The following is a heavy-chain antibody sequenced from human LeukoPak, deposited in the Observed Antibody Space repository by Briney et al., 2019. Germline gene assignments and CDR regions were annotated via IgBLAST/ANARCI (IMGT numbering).Heavy chain of an antibody. CDR1: GGSFSAYY. CDR3: ARDGGGTGTTWWFDP. J-gene: IGHJ5*02. Sequence: PSETLSLTCVVYGGSFSAYYWSWIRQPPGKGLEWVAEINHSGSTNYSPSLKSRVTISVDTSKNQFSLKLSSVTAADTAVYYCARDGGGTGTTWWFDPWGQGTLVTVSS. V-gene: IGHV4-34*01. D-gene: IGHD1-1*01. CDR2: INHSGST.